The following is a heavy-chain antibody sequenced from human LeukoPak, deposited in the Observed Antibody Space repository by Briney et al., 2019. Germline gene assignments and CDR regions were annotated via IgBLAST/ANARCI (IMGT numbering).Heavy chain of an antibody. Sequence: GESLKITCKDSGYRFSSYWIAWVRQMPGKGLEYIGIIYPGDSDIRYSPSFQGQVTISADKSISTAYLQWSSLKASDTAMYYCARQEYCSGGSCYTWFDPWGQGTLVTVSS. J-gene: IGHJ5*02. D-gene: IGHD2-15*01. CDR1: GYRFSSYW. V-gene: IGHV5-51*01. CDR2: IYPGDSDI. CDR3: ARQEYCSGGSCYTWFDP.